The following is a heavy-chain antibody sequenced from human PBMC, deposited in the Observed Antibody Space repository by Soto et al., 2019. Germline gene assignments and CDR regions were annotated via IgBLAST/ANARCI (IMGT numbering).Heavy chain of an antibody. V-gene: IGHV1-58*01. CDR2: IVVGSGNT. CDR1: TFTFTSSA. D-gene: IGHD1-26*01. CDR3: ATHREGATYYFDY. J-gene: IGHJ4*02. Sequence: QMQLVQSGPEVKKPGTSVKVSCKASTFTFTSSAVQWVRQARGQRLEWIGWIVVGSGNTKYAQNFQDRVTITRDMSSGTDYLELSSLRSEDTAVYYCATHREGATYYFDYWGQGTLLTVSS.